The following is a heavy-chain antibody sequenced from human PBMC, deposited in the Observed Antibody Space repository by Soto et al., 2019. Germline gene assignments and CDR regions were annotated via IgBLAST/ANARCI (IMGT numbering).Heavy chain of an antibody. J-gene: IGHJ6*02. Sequence: EVQLVESGGGLVQPGGSLRLSCGASGFTFRTYWLSWVRQVPGKGLEWVANINQDGSEKNYVDSVKGRCTISRDNAKNSLYLQMSRLRAEDTALYYCARDGSTSWYSYDYHGMDVWGQGTTVTVSS. CDR3: ARDGSTSWYSYDYHGMDV. CDR2: INQDGSEK. D-gene: IGHD5-18*01. CDR1: GFTFRTYW. V-gene: IGHV3-7*05.